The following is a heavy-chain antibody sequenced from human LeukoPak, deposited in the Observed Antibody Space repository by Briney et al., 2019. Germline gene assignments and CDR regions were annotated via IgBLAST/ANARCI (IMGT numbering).Heavy chain of an antibody. CDR1: GGSISSYY. V-gene: IGHV4-59*12. D-gene: IGHD3-10*01. Sequence: PSETLSLPCSVSGGSISSYYWGWIRQPAGEGPEWIGNIFYSGSTYYSPSLKSRVTISLDTSRNQFSLKLNSVTAADTAVYYCAKSNGYGLVDIWGQGTMVTVSS. CDR3: AKSNGYGLVDI. J-gene: IGHJ3*02. CDR2: IFYSGST.